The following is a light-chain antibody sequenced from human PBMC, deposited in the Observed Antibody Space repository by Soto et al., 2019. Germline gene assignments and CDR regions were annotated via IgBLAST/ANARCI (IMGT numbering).Light chain of an antibody. J-gene: IGKJ1*01. V-gene: IGKV4-1*01. CDR3: HQRQSWPRT. CDR1: QNLFSDITKQNY. CDR2: GAS. Sequence: DIVMTQSPDSLAVSLGERATFSCNSSQNLFSDITKQNYLAWYQHQPGQAPRLLIYGASTRATGIPARFSGSGSGTDFTLTISDVQPEDFALYYCHQRQSWPRTFGQGTKVDIK.